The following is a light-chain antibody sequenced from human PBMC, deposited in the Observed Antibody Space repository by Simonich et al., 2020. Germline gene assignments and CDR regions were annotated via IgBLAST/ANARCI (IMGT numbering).Light chain of an antibody. CDR2: AAS. Sequence: DIQMTQSPAFLSASVGDRVTITCRASQGVSSYLAWYQQKPGKPPKLLIYAASTLQSGVPSSFSGSGSGTEFTLTISSLQPEDFATYYCQQLNSYPRTFGQGTKVEIK. J-gene: IGKJ1*01. CDR1: QGVSSY. CDR3: QQLNSYPRT. V-gene: IGKV1-9*01.